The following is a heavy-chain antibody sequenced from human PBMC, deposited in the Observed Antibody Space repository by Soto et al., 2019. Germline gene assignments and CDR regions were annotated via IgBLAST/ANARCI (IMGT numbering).Heavy chain of an antibody. J-gene: IGHJ4*02. V-gene: IGHV3-23*01. CDR2: LSRRGGST. CDR1: RFPFSSDA. Sequence: PGGSLRLSCALSRFPFSSDARCWVRPAPGKGLEWDTALSRRGGSTYYADSVKCRFTISRDNSKNTLYLQMNSLRAGDTAVYYCAKAGNIITMIVVVITGFEYWRQGTLVVVSS. D-gene: IGHD3-22*01. CDR3: AKAGNIITMIVVVITGFEY.